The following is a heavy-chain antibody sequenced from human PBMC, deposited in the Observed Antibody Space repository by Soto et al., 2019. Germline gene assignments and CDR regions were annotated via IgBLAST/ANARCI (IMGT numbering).Heavy chain of an antibody. CDR1: GGSVSSGNYF. D-gene: IGHD1-20*01. J-gene: IGHJ3*01. Sequence: QLQLQESGPGLVKPAETLSLKCAVSGGSVSSGNYFWGWIRQPPGKGLEWIGNIYYNGDTYYSPSHKSRVTMSVDTAQNQFSLRLTSVTAADTAVYYCARRLIDTWNQGHAFDFWGQGTLVTVSS. V-gene: IGHV4-39*01. CDR3: ARRLIDTWNQGHAFDF. CDR2: IYYNGDT.